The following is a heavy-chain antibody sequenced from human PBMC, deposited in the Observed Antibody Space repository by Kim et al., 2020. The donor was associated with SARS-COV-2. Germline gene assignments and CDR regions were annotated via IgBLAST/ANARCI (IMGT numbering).Heavy chain of an antibody. Sequence: QKLQGRVTMTTDTSTSTAYMELRSLRSDDTAVYYCARSYYGSGSRSYFDYWGQGTLVTVSS. J-gene: IGHJ4*02. V-gene: IGHV1-18*01. CDR3: ARSYYGSGSRSYFDY. D-gene: IGHD3-10*01.